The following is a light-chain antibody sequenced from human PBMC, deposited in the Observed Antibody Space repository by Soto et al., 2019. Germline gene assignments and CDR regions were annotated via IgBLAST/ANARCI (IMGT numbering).Light chain of an antibody. CDR1: QSLSNY. Sequence: DIQMTQSPSTLSASIGDRVTITCRSNQSLSNYLAWYQQKPGTAPKLLISKSSTLETGVPSRFSGSGFGTEFTLTISSLRPDDFAFCYCQQYILYPLTFGQGTKLEI. CDR3: QQYILYPLT. CDR2: KSS. J-gene: IGKJ2*01. V-gene: IGKV1-5*03.